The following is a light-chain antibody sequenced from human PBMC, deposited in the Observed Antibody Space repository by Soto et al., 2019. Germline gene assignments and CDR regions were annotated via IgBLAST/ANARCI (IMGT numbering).Light chain of an antibody. Sequence: DIQMTQSPSSLSASVGDRVTITCRASQSISSYLNWYQQKPGKAPKLLIYAASSLQSGVPSRFSGRGSGTDFTLTISSLQPEDFGTYYCQRSYSTPYTFGQGTLLEIK. CDR1: QSISSY. J-gene: IGKJ2*01. CDR2: AAS. V-gene: IGKV1-39*01. CDR3: QRSYSTPYT.